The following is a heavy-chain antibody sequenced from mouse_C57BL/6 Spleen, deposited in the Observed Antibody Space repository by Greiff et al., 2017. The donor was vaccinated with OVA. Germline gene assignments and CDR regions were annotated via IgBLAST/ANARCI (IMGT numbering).Heavy chain of an antibody. Sequence: QVQMQQPRAELVKPGASVKLSCKASGYTFTSYWMHWVKQRPGRGLEWIGRIDPNSGGTKYNEKFKSKATLTVDKPSSTAYMQLSSLTSEDSAVYYCAIYYYGSSRYYFDYWGQGTTLTVSS. J-gene: IGHJ2*01. D-gene: IGHD1-1*01. V-gene: IGHV1-72*01. CDR3: AIYYYGSSRYYFDY. CDR2: IDPNSGGT. CDR1: GYTFTSYW.